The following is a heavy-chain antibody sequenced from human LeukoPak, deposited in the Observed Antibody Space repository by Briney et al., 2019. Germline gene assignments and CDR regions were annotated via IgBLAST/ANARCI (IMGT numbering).Heavy chain of an antibody. J-gene: IGHJ4*02. V-gene: IGHV3-7*01. D-gene: IGHD3-9*01. CDR1: GFTFSSYW. CDR2: IKQDGSEK. CDR3: ARPLYILTGYNPPYELGY. Sequence: PGGSLRLSCAASGFTFSSYWMSWVRQAPGKGLEWVANIKQDGSEKHYVDSVRGRFTISRDNAKNSLYLQMNSLRAEDTAVYYCARPLYILTGYNPPYELGYWGQGTLVTVSS.